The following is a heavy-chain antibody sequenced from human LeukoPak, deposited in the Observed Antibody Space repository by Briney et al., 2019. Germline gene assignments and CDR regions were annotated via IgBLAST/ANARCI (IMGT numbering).Heavy chain of an antibody. D-gene: IGHD3-22*01. J-gene: IGHJ6*02. CDR3: AVTSLTYYYDSSGYLPYGMDV. CDR2: INHNSGCT. V-gene: IGHV1-2*02. Sequence: GASVKVSCKASGYTFTGYYMHWVRQAPGQALEWMGWINHNSGCTNYAQKFQGRVTMTKDTPISTAYMELSRLRSDDTAVYYCAVTSLTYYYDSSGYLPYGMDVWGQGTTVTVSS. CDR1: GYTFTGYY.